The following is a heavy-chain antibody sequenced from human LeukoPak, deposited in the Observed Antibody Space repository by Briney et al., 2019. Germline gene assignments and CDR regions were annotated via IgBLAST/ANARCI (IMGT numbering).Heavy chain of an antibody. J-gene: IGHJ6*02. CDR1: GGSISSYY. Sequence: RSETLSLTCTVSGGSISSYYWSGIRQPAGKGLEWIGRIYTSGSTNYNPSLKSRVTMSVDTSKNQFSLKLSSVTAADTAVYYCAREVENSWAAYYYYGMTSGAKGPRSPSP. CDR2: IYTSGST. D-gene: IGHD6-13*01. CDR3: AREVENSWAAYYYYGMTS. V-gene: IGHV4-4*07.